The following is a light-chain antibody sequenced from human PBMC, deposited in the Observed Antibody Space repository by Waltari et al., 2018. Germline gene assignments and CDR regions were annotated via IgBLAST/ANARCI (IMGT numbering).Light chain of an antibody. J-gene: IGKJ5*01. CDR2: AAS. CDR3: QQLNSYSIT. V-gene: IGKV1-9*01. Sequence: IQLTQSPSSLSASVGDRVTITCRASQGISSYLAWYQQKPGKAPKLLIYAASTLQSGVPSRFSGSGAGTDFTLTNSSRQAEDFATDYCQQLNSYSITFGQGTRLEIK. CDR1: QGISSY.